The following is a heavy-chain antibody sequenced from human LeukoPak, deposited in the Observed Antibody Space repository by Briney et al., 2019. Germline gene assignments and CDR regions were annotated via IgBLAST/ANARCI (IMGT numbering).Heavy chain of an antibody. J-gene: IGHJ6*03. D-gene: IGHD4-17*01. CDR1: GFFFGAYA. CDR3: ARDQLGGDPDDYYYYYMDV. Sequence: PGGSLRLSCTTSGFFFGAYAMSWFRQAPGKGLEWVGFIRSKTYGGAIEYAASVKGRFTISRDDSKGIAYLQMNSQKIEDTAVYYCARDQLGGDPDDYYYYYMDVWGKGTTVTVSS. V-gene: IGHV3-49*03. CDR2: IRSKTYGGAI.